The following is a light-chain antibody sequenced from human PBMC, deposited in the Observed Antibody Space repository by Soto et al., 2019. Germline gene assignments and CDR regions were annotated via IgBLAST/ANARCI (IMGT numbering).Light chain of an antibody. J-gene: IGKJ1*01. V-gene: IGKV3-20*01. CDR2: GAS. CDR3: QQYGTSRA. CDR1: QSVSSSY. Sequence: EIVLTQSPGTLSLSPGERATLSCRASQSVSSSYLAWYQQKPGQAPRLLIYGASSRATGIPDRFSGSGSGTDFTLTISRLEPEDFAVYYCQQYGTSRAFEQGTKVEIK.